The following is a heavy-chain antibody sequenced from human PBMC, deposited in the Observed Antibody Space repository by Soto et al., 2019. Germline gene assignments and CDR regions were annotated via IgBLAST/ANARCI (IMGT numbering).Heavy chain of an antibody. J-gene: IGHJ6*02. V-gene: IGHV4-39*01. D-gene: IGHD3-10*01. CDR1: GGSISSSSYY. CDR2: IYYSGST. Sequence: PSETLSLTCTVSGGSISSSSYYWGWIRQPPGKGLEWIGSIYYSGSTYYNPSLKSRVTISVDTSKNQFSLKLSSVTAADTAVYYCARLMVRGVPRYYYGMDVWGQGTTVTVS. CDR3: ARLMVRGVPRYYYGMDV.